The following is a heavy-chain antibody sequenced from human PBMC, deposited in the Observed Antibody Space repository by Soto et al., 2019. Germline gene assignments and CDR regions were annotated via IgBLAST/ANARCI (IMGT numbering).Heavy chain of an antibody. Sequence: GGSLRLSCAASGFTFSSYWMSWVRQAPGKGLEWVANIKQDGSEKYYVDSVKGRFTISRDDAKNSLYLQMNSLRAVDTAVYYCARDGKAYSIGWFDPWGQGTLVTVSS. CDR2: IKQDGSEK. CDR3: ARDGKAYSIGWFDP. CDR1: GFTFSSYW. V-gene: IGHV3-7*03. D-gene: IGHD4-4*01. J-gene: IGHJ5*02.